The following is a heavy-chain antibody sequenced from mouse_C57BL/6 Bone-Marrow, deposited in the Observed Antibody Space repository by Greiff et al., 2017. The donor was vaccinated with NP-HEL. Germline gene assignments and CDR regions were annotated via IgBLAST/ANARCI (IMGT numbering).Heavy chain of an antibody. CDR3: AKKGYGSSHWYFDV. Sequence: VQLQESGPGLVQPSQSLSITCTVSGFSLTSYGVHWVRQSPGKGLEWLGVIWRGGSTDYNAAFMSRLSITKDNSTSQVFFKMNSLQADDTAIYYCAKKGYGSSHWYFDVWGTGTTVTVSS. V-gene: IGHV2-5*01. J-gene: IGHJ1*03. CDR2: IWRGGST. D-gene: IGHD1-1*01. CDR1: GFSLTSYG.